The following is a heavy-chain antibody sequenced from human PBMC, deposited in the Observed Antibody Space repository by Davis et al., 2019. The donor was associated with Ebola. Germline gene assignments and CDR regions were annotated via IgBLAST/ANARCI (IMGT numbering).Heavy chain of an antibody. Sequence: GESLKISCAASGFTFSSYGMHWVRQAPGKGLEWVAVISYDGSNKYYADSVKGRFTISRDNSKNTLYLQMNSLRAEDTAVYYCARGSDIVVVVAANDYYGMDVWGKGTTVTVSS. D-gene: IGHD2-15*01. J-gene: IGHJ6*04. CDR1: GFTFSSYG. CDR2: ISYDGSNK. CDR3: ARGSDIVVVVAANDYYGMDV. V-gene: IGHV3-30*03.